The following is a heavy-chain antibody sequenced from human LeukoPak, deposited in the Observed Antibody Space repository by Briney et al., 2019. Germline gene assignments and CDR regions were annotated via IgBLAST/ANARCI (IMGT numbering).Heavy chain of an antibody. CDR1: GYTFTGYY. V-gene: IGHV1-2*02. CDR2: INPNSGGT. J-gene: IGHJ4*02. Sequence: ASVNVSCKASGYTFTGYYMHWVRQAPGQGLEWMGWINPNSGGTNYAQKFQGRVTMTRDTSIGTAYMELSRLRSDDTAVYYCARDLGGLYYDSSGYYPFDYWGQGTLVTVSS. D-gene: IGHD3-22*01. CDR3: ARDLGGLYYDSSGYYPFDY.